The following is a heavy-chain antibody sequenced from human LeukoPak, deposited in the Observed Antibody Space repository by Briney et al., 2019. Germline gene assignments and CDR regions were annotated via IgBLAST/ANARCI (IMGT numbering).Heavy chain of an antibody. Sequence: PGGSLRLPCAASGFTFSDYYMSWIRQAPGKGLEWVSYISSSGSTIYYADSVKGRFTISRDNAKNSLYLQMNSLRAEDTAVYYCARDRYYYDSMDVWGQGTMVTVSS. J-gene: IGHJ3*01. D-gene: IGHD3-22*01. CDR1: GFTFSDYY. V-gene: IGHV3-11*01. CDR2: ISSSGSTI. CDR3: ARDRYYYDSMDV.